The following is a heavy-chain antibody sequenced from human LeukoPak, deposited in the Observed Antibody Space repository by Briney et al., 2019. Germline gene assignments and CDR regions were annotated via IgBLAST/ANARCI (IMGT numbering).Heavy chain of an antibody. Sequence: PGWSLRLSCAASGFSVSSNYMSWVRQAPGKGLEWVSVIYSGGSTYYAGSVKGRFTISRDNSKNTLHLQMNSLRAEDTAVYYCARVGGNRPWYFDLWGRGTLVTVSS. J-gene: IGHJ2*01. CDR2: IYSGGST. CDR1: GFSVSSNY. V-gene: IGHV3-53*01. D-gene: IGHD4-23*01. CDR3: ARVGGNRPWYFDL.